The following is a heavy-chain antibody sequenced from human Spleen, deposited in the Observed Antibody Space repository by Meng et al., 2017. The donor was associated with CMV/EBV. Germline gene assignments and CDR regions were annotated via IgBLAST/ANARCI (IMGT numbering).Heavy chain of an antibody. CDR3: ARGHVVVVFDIFDL. J-gene: IGHJ3*01. D-gene: IGHD2-21*01. V-gene: IGHV3-74*01. CDR2: ISSDGSST. CDR1: GFTFSSYA. Sequence: GESLKISCAASGFTFSSYAMSWVRQAPGKALMWISSISSDGSSTTYAASVKGRFTISRDNAKNTLYLQMNSLRAEDTALYYCARGHVVVVFDIFDLWGQGTMVTVSS.